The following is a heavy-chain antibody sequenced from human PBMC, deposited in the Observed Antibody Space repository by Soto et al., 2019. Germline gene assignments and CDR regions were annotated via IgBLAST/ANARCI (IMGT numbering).Heavy chain of an antibody. V-gene: IGHV1-46*01. D-gene: IGHD5-12*01. CDR2: INPSGGST. CDR3: ARDKYSGYDNLLYYFDY. Sequence: ASVKVSCKASGYTFTSYYMHWVRQAPGQGLEWMGIINPSGGSTSYAQKFQGRVTMTRDTSTSTVYMELSSLRSEDTAVYYCARDKYSGYDNLLYYFDYWGQGTLVTVSS. CDR1: GYTFTSYY. J-gene: IGHJ4*02.